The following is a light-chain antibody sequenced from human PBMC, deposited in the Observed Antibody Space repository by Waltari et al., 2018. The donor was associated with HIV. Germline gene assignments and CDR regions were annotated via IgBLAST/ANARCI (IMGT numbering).Light chain of an antibody. J-gene: IGLJ3*02. Sequence: QSVLTQPPSASGTPGQRVTIPRSGSSANLGSTDVYWYQQLPGTSXKLLIYRXNXRPSGVPDRFSGSXSGTSASLAISXLRXEDXADYYCAAWDDXLXGWVFGGGTKLTVL. CDR1: SANLGSTD. CDR3: AAWDDXLXGWV. V-gene: IGLV1-47*01. CDR2: RXN.